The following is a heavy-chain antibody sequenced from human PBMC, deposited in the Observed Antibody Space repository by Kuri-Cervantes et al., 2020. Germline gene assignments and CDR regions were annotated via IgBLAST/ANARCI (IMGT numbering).Heavy chain of an antibody. CDR1: GYSISNGYY. V-gene: IGHV4-38-2*01. D-gene: IGHD3-10*01. J-gene: IGHJ4*02. CDR3: ARAGEGTEFHFDY. Sequence: SETLSLTCAVSGYSISNGYYWGRIRQPPGKGLEWIGSIYHSGSTYYNPSLKSRVTISVDTSKNQFSLKLNSVTAADTAVYYCARAGEGTEFHFDYWGQGILVTVSS. CDR2: IYHSGST.